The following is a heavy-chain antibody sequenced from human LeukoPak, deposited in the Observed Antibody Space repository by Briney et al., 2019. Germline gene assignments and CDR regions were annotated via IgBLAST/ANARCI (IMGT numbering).Heavy chain of an antibody. CDR3: ARDSRIVATIDY. Sequence: GGSLRLSCAASGFTFSSYDMNWVRQAPGKGLEWVSYISSSGSTIYYADSVKGRFTISRDNAKNSLYLQMNSLRAEDTAVYYCARDSRIVATIDYWGQGTLVTVSS. CDR2: ISSSGSTI. D-gene: IGHD5-12*01. CDR1: GFTFSSYD. J-gene: IGHJ4*02. V-gene: IGHV3-48*03.